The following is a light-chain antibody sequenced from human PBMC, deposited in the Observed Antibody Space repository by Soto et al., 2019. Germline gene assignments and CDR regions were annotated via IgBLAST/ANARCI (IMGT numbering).Light chain of an antibody. CDR1: QSIGNS. J-gene: IGKJ1*01. CDR2: ATS. Sequence: DIQLTQSPSSLSASVGDRVTITCRASQSIGNSLNWYQQKPGKAPNLLIYATSSLQKGVPSRFGGSGSGTDFTLTISSLQREDFATYFCQQSYSSSWTVGQGTKVDIK. CDR3: QQSYSSSWT. V-gene: IGKV1-39*01.